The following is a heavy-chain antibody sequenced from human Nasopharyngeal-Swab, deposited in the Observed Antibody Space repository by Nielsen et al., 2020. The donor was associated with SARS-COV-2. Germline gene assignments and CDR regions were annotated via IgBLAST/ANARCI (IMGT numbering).Heavy chain of an antibody. J-gene: IGHJ4*02. D-gene: IGHD2-21*02. V-gene: IGHV4-34*01. Sequence: SETLSLTCAVYGGSFSGYYWSWIRQPPGKRLEWIGEINHSGSTNYNPSLKSRVTISVDTSKNQFSLKLSSVTAADTAVYYCAREKRVVVTAGGFDYWGQGTLVTVSS. CDR3: AREKRVVVTAGGFDY. CDR1: GGSFSGYY. CDR2: INHSGST.